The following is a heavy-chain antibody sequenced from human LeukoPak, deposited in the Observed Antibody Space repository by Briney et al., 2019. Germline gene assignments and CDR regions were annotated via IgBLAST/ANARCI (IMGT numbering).Heavy chain of an antibody. V-gene: IGHV4-59*01. CDR1: GGSISSYY. CDR3: ARVNDYVWGSYRQIPTYDY. Sequence: PSETLSLTCTVSGGSISSYYWSWIRQPPGKGLEWIGYIYYSGSTNYNPSLKSRVTISVDTSKNQFSLKLGSVTAADTAVYYCARVNDYVWGSYRQIPTYDYWGQGTLVTVSS. D-gene: IGHD3-16*02. J-gene: IGHJ4*02. CDR2: IYYSGST.